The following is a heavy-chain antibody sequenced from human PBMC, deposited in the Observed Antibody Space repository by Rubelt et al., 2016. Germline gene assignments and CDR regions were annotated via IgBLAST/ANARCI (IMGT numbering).Heavy chain of an antibody. CDR2: FDPEDGET. Sequence: QVQLVQSGAEVKKPGASVKVSCKVSGYTLTELSMHWVRQAPGKGLEWMGGFDPEDGETIYAQKFQGMVTMTEDTSTDTAYMWLSSLGSEDTAVYYCATRSLWFGEIDRYFDYWGQGTLVTVSS. J-gene: IGHJ4*02. CDR1: GYTLTELS. V-gene: IGHV1-24*01. D-gene: IGHD3-10*01. CDR3: ATRSLWFGEIDRYFDY.